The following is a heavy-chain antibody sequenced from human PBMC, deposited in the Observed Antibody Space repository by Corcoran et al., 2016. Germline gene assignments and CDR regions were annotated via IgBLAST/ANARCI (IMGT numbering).Heavy chain of an antibody. CDR1: GFTFSSYG. Sequence: QVQLVESGGGVVQPGGSLRLSCAASGFTFSSYGMHWVRQAPGKGLEWVAVIWYDGSNKYYADSVKGRFTISRDNSKNTLYLQMNSLRAEDTAVYYCARVGSYYYYGMDVWGQGTTVTVSS. CDR3: ARVGSYYYYGMDV. J-gene: IGHJ6*02. CDR2: IWYDGSNK. V-gene: IGHV3-33*01.